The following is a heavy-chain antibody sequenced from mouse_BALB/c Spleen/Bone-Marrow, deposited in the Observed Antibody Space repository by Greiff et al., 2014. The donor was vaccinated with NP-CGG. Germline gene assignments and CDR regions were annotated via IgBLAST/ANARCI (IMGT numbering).Heavy chain of an antibody. CDR3: TRSTTITYFDY. J-gene: IGHJ2*01. Sequence: QVQLKESGAELVKPGASVKLSCKASGYTFTSYYMYWVKQRPGQGLEWTGEINPSNGGTNFNEKFKSKATLTVDKSSSTAYMQLSSLTSEDSAVYYCTRSTTITYFDYWGQGTTLTVSS. CDR2: INPSNGGT. CDR1: GYTFTSYY. D-gene: IGHD2-4*01. V-gene: IGHV1S81*02.